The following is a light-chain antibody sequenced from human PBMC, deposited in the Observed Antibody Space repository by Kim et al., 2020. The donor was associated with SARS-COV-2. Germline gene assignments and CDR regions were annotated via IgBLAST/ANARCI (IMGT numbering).Light chain of an antibody. V-gene: IGLV3-1*01. CDR3: QAWDSSRV. CDR2: QDS. Sequence: VSVTPGQTASITCSGDKLGDKYACWYQQKPGQSPVLVIYQDSKRPSGIPERFSGATSGNTATLTISGTQAMDEADYYCQAWDSSRVFGGGTKLTVL. J-gene: IGLJ3*02. CDR1: KLGDKY.